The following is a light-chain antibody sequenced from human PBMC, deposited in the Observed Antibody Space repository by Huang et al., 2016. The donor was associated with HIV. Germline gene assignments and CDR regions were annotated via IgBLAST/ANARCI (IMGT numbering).Light chain of an antibody. CDR3: QQYGGSPAYT. Sequence: EIVLTQSPGTLSLSPGERATLSCRASQSVSSSYLAWYQQKPGQAPGLLIYGASSRATCIPDRFSGSGSGTDFTLTISRLEPEDFAVYYCQQYGGSPAYTFGQGTKLEIK. J-gene: IGKJ2*01. CDR2: GAS. V-gene: IGKV3-20*01. CDR1: QSVSSSY.